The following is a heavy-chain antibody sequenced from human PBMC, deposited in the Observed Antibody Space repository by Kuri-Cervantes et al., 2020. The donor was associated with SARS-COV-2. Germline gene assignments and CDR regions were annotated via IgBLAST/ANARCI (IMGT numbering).Heavy chain of an antibody. CDR1: GGSFSGYY. CDR2: INHSGST. CDR3: ASQSMTTVTTSDAFDI. D-gene: IGHD4-17*01. Sequence: SETLSLTCAVYGGSFSGYYWSWIRQPPGKGLEWIGEINHSGSTNYNPSLKSRVTVSVDTSKNQFSLKLSSVTAADTAVYYCASQSMTTVTTSDAFDIWGQGTMVTVSS. V-gene: IGHV4-34*01. J-gene: IGHJ3*02.